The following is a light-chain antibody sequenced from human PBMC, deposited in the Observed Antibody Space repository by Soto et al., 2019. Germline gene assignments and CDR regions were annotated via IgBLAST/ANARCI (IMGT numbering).Light chain of an antibody. CDR3: QQYNTFWT. J-gene: IGKJ1*01. Sequence: IHLTQSPSFLSASIGDRVTITCRASQGISSYLAWYQQKPGKAPKLVIYKASSLESGVPSRFSGSGSGTEFTLTISSLQPDDFATYYCQQYNTFWTFGQGTKVDIK. CDR2: KAS. CDR1: QGISSY. V-gene: IGKV1-5*03.